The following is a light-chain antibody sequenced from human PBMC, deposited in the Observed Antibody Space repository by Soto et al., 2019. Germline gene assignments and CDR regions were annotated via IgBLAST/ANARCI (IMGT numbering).Light chain of an antibody. CDR3: AAWDDRLSGLV. CDR1: SSNIGSHT. CDR2: RNN. V-gene: IGLV1-47*01. Sequence: QPVLTQPPSASGTPGQRITISCSGSSSNIGSHTVNWHQQVPGTAPKLVIYRNNQRPSGVPDRISGSKSGTSASLAISRLRSEDEADYYCAAWDDRLSGLVFGRGTKLTVL. J-gene: IGLJ2*01.